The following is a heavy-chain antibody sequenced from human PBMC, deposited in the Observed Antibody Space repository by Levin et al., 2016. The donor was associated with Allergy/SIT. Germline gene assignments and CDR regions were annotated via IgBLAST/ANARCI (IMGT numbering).Heavy chain of an antibody. CDR2: VAYDGGNK. Sequence: GESLKISCAASGFNFNTYAMQWVRQAPGKGLEWVAVVAYDGGNKYYADSVQGRFTVSRDNSNNIVFLQMNNLRAEDTAVYYCARAASIVGAPTGFDYWGQGTLVTVSS. J-gene: IGHJ4*02. CDR3: ARAASIVGAPTGFDY. V-gene: IGHV3-30-3*01. D-gene: IGHD1-26*01. CDR1: GFNFNTYA.